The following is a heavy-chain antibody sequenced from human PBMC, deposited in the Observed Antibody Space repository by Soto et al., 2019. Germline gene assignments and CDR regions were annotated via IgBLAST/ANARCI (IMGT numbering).Heavy chain of an antibody. CDR1: EFTFDEYY. CDR3: ARGNWNYYYGFDV. CDR2: IKPDGSEQ. J-gene: IGHJ6*02. D-gene: IGHD1-20*01. V-gene: IGHV3-7*01. Sequence: PGGSLRLSCAASEFTFDEYYMTWVRQAPGKGPEWVANIKPDGSEQYYVDSVKGRFTISRDNANNSLYLQMNSLRAEDTAVYFCARGNWNYYYGFDVWGQGTTVTVSS.